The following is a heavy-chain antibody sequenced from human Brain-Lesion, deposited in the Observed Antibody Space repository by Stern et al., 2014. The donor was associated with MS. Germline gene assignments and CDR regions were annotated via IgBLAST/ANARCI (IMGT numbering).Heavy chain of an antibody. CDR1: GYTFTNYA. J-gene: IGHJ5*02. D-gene: IGHD6-19*01. CDR3: ARGNDRGSGWSFVWFDP. Sequence: VQLVESGAEVKQPGASVKVSCKASGYTFTNYAMHWVRQAPGQRLEWVGWINPGNGNTKYSQKIQDRVTITTDTSATTAYMELTSLRSEDTAVYYCARGNDRGSGWSFVWFDPWGQGTLVTVSS. V-gene: IGHV1-3*01. CDR2: INPGNGNT.